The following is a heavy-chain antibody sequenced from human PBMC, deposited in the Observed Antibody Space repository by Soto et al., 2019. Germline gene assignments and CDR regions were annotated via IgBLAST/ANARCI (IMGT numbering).Heavy chain of an antibody. CDR2: TYYRSKWYN. J-gene: IGHJ3*02. V-gene: IGHV6-1*01. D-gene: IGHD3-3*01. Sequence: PSQTLSLTCAISGDSVSSNSAAWNWIRQSPSRGLEWLGRTYYRSKWYNDYAVSVKSRITINPDTSKNQFSLQLNSVTPEDTAVYYCARLEMARTIGRENAFDILGQRTMLTVSS. CDR1: GDSVSSNSAA. CDR3: ARLEMARTIGRENAFDI.